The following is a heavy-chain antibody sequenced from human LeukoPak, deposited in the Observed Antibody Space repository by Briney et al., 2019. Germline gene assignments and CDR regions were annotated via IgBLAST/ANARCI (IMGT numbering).Heavy chain of an antibody. Sequence: PSETLSLTCAVYGGSFSGYYWSWIRQPPGKGLEWIGEINHSGSTNYNPSLKSRVTISVDTSKNQFSLKLSSVTAADTAVYYCARHSYYSSRSYWGQGTLVTVSS. CDR1: GGSFSGYY. D-gene: IGHD6-13*01. J-gene: IGHJ4*02. CDR3: ARHSYYSSRSY. CDR2: INHSGST. V-gene: IGHV4-34*01.